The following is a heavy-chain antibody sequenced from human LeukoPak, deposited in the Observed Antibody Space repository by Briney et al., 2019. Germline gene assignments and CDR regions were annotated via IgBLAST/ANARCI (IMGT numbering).Heavy chain of an antibody. D-gene: IGHD3-22*01. J-gene: IGHJ4*02. CDR3: ARDGVPTYYYDSSGYYSFDY. CDR1: GYTFTSYG. V-gene: IGHV1-18*01. CDR2: ISAYNGNT. Sequence: ASVKVSCKASGYTFTSYGISWVRQAPGQGLEWMGWISAYNGNTNYAQKLQGRVTMTTDTSTSTAYMELRSLRSDDTAVYYCARDGVPTYYYDSSGYYSFDYWGQGTLVTVSS.